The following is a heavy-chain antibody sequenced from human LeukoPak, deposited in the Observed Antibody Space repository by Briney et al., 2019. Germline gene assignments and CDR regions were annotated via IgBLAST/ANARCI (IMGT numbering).Heavy chain of an antibody. CDR1: GYTFTSYD. V-gene: IGHV1-8*01. J-gene: IGHJ4*02. CDR3: AGGPPESSNSDY. D-gene: IGHD6-13*01. CDR2: MNPNSANT. Sequence: GASVKVSCKASGYTFTSYDINWVRQATGQGLEWMGWMNPNSANTGHAQKFQGRVTMTRNTSISTAYMELSSLRSEDTAVYYCAGGPPESSNSDYWGQGTLVTVSS.